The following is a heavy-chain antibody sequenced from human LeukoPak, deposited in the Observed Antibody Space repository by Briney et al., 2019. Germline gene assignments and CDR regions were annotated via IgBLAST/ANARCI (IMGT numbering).Heavy chain of an antibody. CDR1: GGSISSSSYY. V-gene: IGHV4-39*01. D-gene: IGHD3-3*01. CDR3: ARQGFGVVQMDV. Sequence: SETLSLTCTVSGGSISSSSYYWGWIRQPPGKGLEWIGSIYFSGSTSYNPSLKSRVTISVDTSKNQFSLKLSSVTAADTPVFYCARQGFGVVQMDVGGKGTTVTVSP. CDR2: IYFSGST. J-gene: IGHJ6*04.